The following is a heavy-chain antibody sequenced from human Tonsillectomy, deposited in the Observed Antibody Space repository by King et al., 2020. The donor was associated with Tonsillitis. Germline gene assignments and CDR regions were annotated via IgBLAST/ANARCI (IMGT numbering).Heavy chain of an antibody. J-gene: IGHJ4*02. Sequence: VQLQQWGAGLLKPSETLSLTCAVYGGSFSGYYWSWIRQPPGKGLEWIGEINHSGSTNYNPSLKSRVTISVDTSKNQFSLKLSSVTAADTAVYYCARGRNYDFWSGYADFDYWGQGTLVTVSS. CDR3: ARGRNYDFWSGYADFDY. V-gene: IGHV4-34*01. D-gene: IGHD3-3*01. CDR2: INHSGST. CDR1: GGSFSGYY.